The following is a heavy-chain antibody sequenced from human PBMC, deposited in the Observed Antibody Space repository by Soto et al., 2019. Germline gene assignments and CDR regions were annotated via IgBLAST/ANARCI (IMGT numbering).Heavy chain of an antibody. CDR1: GGSTSSSRYY. V-gene: IGHV4-39*01. Sequence: AAETLSLTSTVSGGSTSSSRYYWGWIRQPPGKGLEWIGSIYYSGSTYYNPSRKSRVTISVDTSKNQCSLKLSSVTAADTAVYYCARQGYSGYAGGFYYYYGMEVWGQGTTVTVS. D-gene: IGHD5-12*01. CDR2: IYYSGST. CDR3: ARQGYSGYAGGFYYYYGMEV. J-gene: IGHJ6*02.